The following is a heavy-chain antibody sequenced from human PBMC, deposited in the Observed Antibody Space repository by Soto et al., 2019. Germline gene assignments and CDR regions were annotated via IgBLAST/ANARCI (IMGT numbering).Heavy chain of an antibody. D-gene: IGHD2-2*01. V-gene: IGHV1-69*13. J-gene: IGHJ6*02. CDR1: GGTFSSYA. Sequence: GASVKVSCKASGGTFSSYAISWVRQAPGQGLEWMGGIIPIFGTANYAQKFQGRVTITADESTSTAYMELSSLRSEDTAVYYCARDRACSSTSCYSGYYYYGMDVWGQGTTVTVSS. CDR2: IIPIFGTA. CDR3: ARDRACSSTSCYSGYYYYGMDV.